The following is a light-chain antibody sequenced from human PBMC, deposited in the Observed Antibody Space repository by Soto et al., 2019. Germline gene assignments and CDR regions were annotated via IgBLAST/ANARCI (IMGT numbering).Light chain of an antibody. CDR3: QQRSNWPPFT. Sequence: EIVLTQSPATLSLSPGERATLSWRASQSVSSYLAWYQQKPGQAPRLLIYDASNRATGIPARFSGSGSGTDFTLTISSLEPEEFAVYYCQQRSNWPPFTFGPGTKVDIK. V-gene: IGKV3-11*01. CDR2: DAS. CDR1: QSVSSY. J-gene: IGKJ3*01.